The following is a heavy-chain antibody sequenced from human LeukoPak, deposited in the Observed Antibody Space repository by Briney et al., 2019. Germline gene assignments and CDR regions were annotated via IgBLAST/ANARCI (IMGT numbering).Heavy chain of an antibody. CDR2: ISYDGTNQ. CDR3: AKSRATTTGGRDFDY. CDR1: GFTFSSYG. J-gene: IGHJ4*02. D-gene: IGHD4-4*01. V-gene: IGHV3-30*18. Sequence: GGSLRLSCAASGFTFSSYGMHWVRQAPGKGLEWVAVISYDGTNQYYADSVKGRFTISRGNSKNTLYLQMNSLRTEDTAVHYCAKSRATTTGGRDFDYWGQGTLVTVSS.